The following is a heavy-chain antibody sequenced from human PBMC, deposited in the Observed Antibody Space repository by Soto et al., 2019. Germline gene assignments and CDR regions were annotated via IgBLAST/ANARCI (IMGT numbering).Heavy chain of an antibody. D-gene: IGHD2-8*01. CDR3: ARESSTLYAMDV. CDR1: GFTFSNYG. CDR2: IWYEGENK. V-gene: IGHV3-33*01. J-gene: IGHJ6*02. Sequence: QEQLVESGGGVVQPGRSLRLSCVASGFTFSNYGIHWVHQAPGKGLEWVAIIWYEGENKYYSDNVKGRFTISRDNSRSTVSLQMNSLRVDDTAVYYCARESSTLYAMDVWGQGTTVTVSS.